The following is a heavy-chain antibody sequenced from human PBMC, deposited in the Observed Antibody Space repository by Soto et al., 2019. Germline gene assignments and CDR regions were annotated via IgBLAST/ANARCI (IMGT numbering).Heavy chain of an antibody. V-gene: IGHV4-30-2*01. CDR2: IYHSGST. CDR1: GGSISSGGYS. J-gene: IGHJ4*02. Sequence: QLQLQESGSGLVKPSQTLSLTCAVSGGSISSGGYSWSWIRQPPGKGLEWIGYIYHSGSTYYKPSLSHPGSITVDSPKNQFTRKRSPVPAAGTAVYYCGSVPDYWGQGTQVTVSS. D-gene: IGHD2-2*01. CDR3: GSVPDY.